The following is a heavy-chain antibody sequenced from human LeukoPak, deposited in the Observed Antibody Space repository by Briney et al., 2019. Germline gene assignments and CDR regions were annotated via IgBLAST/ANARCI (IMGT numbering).Heavy chain of an antibody. V-gene: IGHV1-2*02. J-gene: IGHJ4*02. Sequence: ASVKVSCKASGYTFTAYYMHWVRQAPGQGLEWMGWIATNSGGTNYAQKFQGRVTITRDTSIGTAYMELSSLISDDTAVYYCASEAFCAGGSCYLHRVASWGPGTLVTVSS. D-gene: IGHD2-15*01. CDR1: GYTFTAYY. CDR2: IATNSGGT. CDR3: ASEAFCAGGSCYLHRVAS.